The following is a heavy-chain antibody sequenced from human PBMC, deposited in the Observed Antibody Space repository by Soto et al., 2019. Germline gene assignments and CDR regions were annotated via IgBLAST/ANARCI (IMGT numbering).Heavy chain of an antibody. Sequence: ASVKVSCKASGYTFTSYGISWVRQAPGQGLEWMGWISAYNGNTNYAQKLQGRVTMTTDTSTSTAYMELSSLRSNDTAIYYCAMVDVYITPSAMDAWGQGTTVTVSS. J-gene: IGHJ6*02. CDR3: AMVDVYITPSAMDA. CDR1: GYTFTSYG. CDR2: ISAYNGNT. V-gene: IGHV1-18*01. D-gene: IGHD2-8*01.